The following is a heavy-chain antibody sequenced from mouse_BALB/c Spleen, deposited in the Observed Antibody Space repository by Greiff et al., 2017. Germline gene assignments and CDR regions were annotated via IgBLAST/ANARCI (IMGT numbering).Heavy chain of an antibody. V-gene: IGHV4-1*02. D-gene: IGHD2-10*01. CDR3: ARGAYYADAMDY. CDR2: INPDSSTI. Sequence: ATGGVDFSRYWMSWVRQAPGKGLEWIGEINPDSSTINYTPSLKDKFIISRDNAKNTLYLQMSKVRSEDTALYYCARGAYYADAMDYWGQGTSVTVSS. J-gene: IGHJ4*01. CDR1: GVDFSRYW.